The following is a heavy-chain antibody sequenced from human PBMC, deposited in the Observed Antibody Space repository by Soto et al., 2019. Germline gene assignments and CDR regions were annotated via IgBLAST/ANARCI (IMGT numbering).Heavy chain of an antibody. CDR2: ISSSSSTI. J-gene: IGHJ4*02. Sequence: PGGSLRLSCTASGFTFRDYGMDWVRQAPGKGLEWVAYISSSSSTISYADAVKGRFTISRDNAKNSLYLQMNSLRVQDTAIYYCARGGAARPDYWGQGALVTVSS. CDR1: GFTFRDYG. V-gene: IGHV3-48*01. CDR3: ARGGAARPDY.